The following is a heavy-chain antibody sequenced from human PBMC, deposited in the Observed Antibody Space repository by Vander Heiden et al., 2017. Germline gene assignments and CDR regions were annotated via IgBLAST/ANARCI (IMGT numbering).Heavy chain of an antibody. CDR1: GFTFSSYG. V-gene: IGHV3-33*01. J-gene: IGHJ4*02. CDR3: AREDYENIDY. D-gene: IGHD4-17*01. CDR2: IWYDGSNK. Sequence: QVQLVESGGGVVQPGRSLRLSCAASGFTFSSYGMHWVRQAPGKGLEGVAVIWYDGSNKYYADYVKGRFTISRDNSKNTLYLQMNSLRAEDTAVYYCAREDYENIDYWGQGTLVTVSS.